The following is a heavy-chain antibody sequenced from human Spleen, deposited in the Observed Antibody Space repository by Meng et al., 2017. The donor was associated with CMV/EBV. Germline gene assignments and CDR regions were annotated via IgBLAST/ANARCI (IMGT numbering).Heavy chain of an antibody. D-gene: IGHD3-22*01. Sequence: GESLKISCAASGFTFSSYAMHWVRQAPGKGLEWVAVISYDGSNKYYADSVKGRFTISRDNSKNTLYLQMNSLRAEDTAVYYCARARIHYDSSGLDYWGQGTLVTVSS. V-gene: IGHV3-30-3*01. CDR1: GFTFSSYA. CDR2: ISYDGSNK. CDR3: ARARIHYDSSGLDY. J-gene: IGHJ4*02.